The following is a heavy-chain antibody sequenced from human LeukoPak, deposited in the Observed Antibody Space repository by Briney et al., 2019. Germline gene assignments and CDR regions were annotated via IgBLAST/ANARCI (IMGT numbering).Heavy chain of an antibody. Sequence: ASVMVSCKASGYTFTNYGISWVRQAPGQGLEWMSWISANNGEIRYAQNFQARVTMTTDTSTTTAYMELRSLRSDDTAVYYCARVPPPAHQVFSSDYWGQGTQVTVSS. J-gene: IGHJ4*02. CDR3: ARVPPPAHQVFSSDY. D-gene: IGHD1-14*01. CDR1: GYTFTNYG. CDR2: ISANNGEI. V-gene: IGHV1-18*04.